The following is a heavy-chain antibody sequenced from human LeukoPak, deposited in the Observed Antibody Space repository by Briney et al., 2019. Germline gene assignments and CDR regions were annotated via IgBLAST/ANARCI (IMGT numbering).Heavy chain of an antibody. CDR2: ISGRSSHM. CDR1: GFTFSDYD. CDR3: ARGTAATAGIDY. V-gene: IGHV3-21*04. J-gene: IGHJ4*02. Sequence: AGGSLRLSCSASGFTFSDYDMNWVRQAPGKGLEWISSISGRSSHMYYGDSVKGRFSISRDNAKNTLFLQMNSLRVEDTAVYYCARGTAATAGIDYWGQGTLVTVSS. D-gene: IGHD6-13*01.